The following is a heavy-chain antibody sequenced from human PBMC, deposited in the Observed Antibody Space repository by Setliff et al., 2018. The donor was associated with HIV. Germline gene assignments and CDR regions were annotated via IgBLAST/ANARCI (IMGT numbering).Heavy chain of an antibody. CDR2: INHSGST. CDR1: GGSLSGYH. Sequence: SETLSLTCAVYGGSLSGYHWSWIRQSPEKGLEWIGEINHSGSTYYNPSLKSRVTISVDTSKNQFSLRLSYVTAADTAVYYCARGVDGSYRKFFDNWGQGTLVTVSS. D-gene: IGHD1-26*01. J-gene: IGHJ4*02. V-gene: IGHV4-34*01. CDR3: ARGVDGSYRKFFDN.